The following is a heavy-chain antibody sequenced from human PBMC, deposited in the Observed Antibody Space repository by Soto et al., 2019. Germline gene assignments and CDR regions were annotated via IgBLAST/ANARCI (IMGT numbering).Heavy chain of an antibody. J-gene: IGHJ5*02. D-gene: IGHD3-22*01. CDR3: ARTSYDSSGTAADP. CDR1: GGSISSGGYY. CDR2: IYYSGST. V-gene: IGHV4-31*03. Sequence: QVQLQESGPGLVKPSQTLSLTCTVSGGSISSGGYYWSGIRQHPGKGLEWIGYIYYSGSTYYNPPLKSRVTISVDTSQHQFSLKLSAVTAADTAVYYCARTSYDSSGTAADPWGQGTLVTVSS.